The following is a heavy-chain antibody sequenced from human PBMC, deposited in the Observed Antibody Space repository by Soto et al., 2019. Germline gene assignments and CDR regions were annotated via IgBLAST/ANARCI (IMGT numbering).Heavy chain of an antibody. CDR3: ARDRSMDGYNSRSFDY. D-gene: IGHD5-12*01. V-gene: IGHV1-69*01. J-gene: IGHJ4*02. CDR2: IIPLYGTA. Sequence: SLKFSCKASGGTFSSFVFNWVLQAPGQGLEWMGGIIPLYGTANHAQRFQGRVTISADESTSTVYMELISLGSEDTAIYYCARDRSMDGYNSRSFDYWGQGTLVTVSS. CDR1: GGTFSSFV.